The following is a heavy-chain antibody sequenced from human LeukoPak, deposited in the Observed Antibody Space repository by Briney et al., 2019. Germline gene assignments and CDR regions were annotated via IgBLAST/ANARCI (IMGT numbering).Heavy chain of an antibody. CDR1: GGSFSGYY. Sequence: SETLSLTCAVYGGSFSGYYWSWIRQPPGKGLEWIGEINHSGSTNYNPSLKSRVTISVDTSKNQFSLRLSSVTAADTAVYYCARARPSTYDIWSGYCYYFDYWGQGTLVTVSS. CDR3: ARARPSTYDIWSGYCYYFDY. V-gene: IGHV4-34*01. D-gene: IGHD3-3*01. J-gene: IGHJ4*02. CDR2: INHSGST.